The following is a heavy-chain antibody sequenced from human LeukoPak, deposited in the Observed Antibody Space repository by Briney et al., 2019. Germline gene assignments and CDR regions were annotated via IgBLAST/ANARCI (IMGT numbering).Heavy chain of an antibody. CDR2: ISAYIGNT. Sequence: GASVRVSCKASGYTFTSYGITWVRQAPGQGLEWMGWISAYIGNTNYAQKFQGRVTMTTDTSTSTAYMELRSLRSDDTAVYYCARADWGDDVDCWGQGTVVTVSS. CDR3: ARADWGDDVDC. D-gene: IGHD7-27*01. CDR1: GYTFTSYG. V-gene: IGHV1-18*01. J-gene: IGHJ4*02.